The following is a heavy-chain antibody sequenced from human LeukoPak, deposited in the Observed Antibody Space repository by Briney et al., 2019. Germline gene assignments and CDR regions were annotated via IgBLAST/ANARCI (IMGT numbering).Heavy chain of an antibody. CDR1: GYTFTGYY. CDR2: INPNSGGT. V-gene: IGHV1-2*02. D-gene: IGHD3-22*01. J-gene: IGHJ4*02. Sequence: GASVKVSCKASGYTFTGYYMHWVRQAPGQGLEWMGWINPNSGGTNYAQKFQGRVTMTRDTSISTAYMELSRLRSDDTAVYYCARDQRTSSGYYYVYYFDYWGQGTLVTVSS. CDR3: ARDQRTSSGYYYVYYFDY.